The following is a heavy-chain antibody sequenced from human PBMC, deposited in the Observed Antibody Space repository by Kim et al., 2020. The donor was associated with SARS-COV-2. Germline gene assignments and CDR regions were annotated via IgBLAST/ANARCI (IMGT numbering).Heavy chain of an antibody. V-gene: IGHV4-4*02. J-gene: IGHJ6*02. CDR3: ARDGGERYCSGGSCPSGYGMDV. CDR1: GGSISSSNW. CDR2: IYHSGST. D-gene: IGHD2-15*01. Sequence: SETLSLTCAVSGGSISSSNWWSWVRQPPGKGLEWIGEIYHSGSTNYNPSLKSRVTISVDKSKNQFSLKLSSVTAADTAVYYCARDGGERYCSGGSCPSGYGMDVWGQGTTVTVSS.